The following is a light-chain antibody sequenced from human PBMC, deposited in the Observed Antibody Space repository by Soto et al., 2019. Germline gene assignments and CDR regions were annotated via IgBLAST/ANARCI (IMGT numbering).Light chain of an antibody. CDR2: EVT. V-gene: IGLV2-8*01. J-gene: IGLJ3*02. CDR1: SSDVGGYNY. Sequence: QSALTQPPSASGSPGPSVTISCTGTSSDVGGYNYVSWYHQYPGRAPKLLIYEVTKRPSGVPDRFSGSKSGNTASLPVSGLQAEDEADYYCSSYAASNNFYFVFGGGTKLTVL. CDR3: SSYAASNNFYFV.